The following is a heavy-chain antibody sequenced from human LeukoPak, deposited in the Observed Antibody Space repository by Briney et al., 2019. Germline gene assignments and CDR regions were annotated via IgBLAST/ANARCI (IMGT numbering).Heavy chain of an antibody. D-gene: IGHD2/OR15-2a*01. Sequence: GRSLRLSCAASGFTFSSYGMHWVRQAPGKGLEWVAVISYDGSIKYYADSVKGRFTISRDNSKNTLYLQMNSLRAEDTAVYYCAKDFFAGDWGQGTLVTVSS. CDR2: ISYDGSIK. CDR3: AKDFFAGD. CDR1: GFTFSSYG. V-gene: IGHV3-30*18. J-gene: IGHJ4*02.